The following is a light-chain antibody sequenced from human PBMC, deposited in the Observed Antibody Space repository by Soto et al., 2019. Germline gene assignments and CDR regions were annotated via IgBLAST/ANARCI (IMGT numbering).Light chain of an antibody. CDR3: QSFDSGLSGSV. V-gene: IGLV1-40*01. CDR1: RSNIGAGYD. J-gene: IGLJ1*01. CDR2: GNT. Sequence: QSVLTQPPSVSGAPGQRVTISCTGSRSNIGAGYDVHWYQQLPGTAPKLLIYGNTNRPSGVPDRFSGSKSGTSASLAITGLQAEDEADYYCQSFDSGLSGSVFGTGTKLTV.